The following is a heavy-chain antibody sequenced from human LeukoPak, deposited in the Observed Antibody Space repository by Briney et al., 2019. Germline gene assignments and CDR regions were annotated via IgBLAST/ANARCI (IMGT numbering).Heavy chain of an antibody. CDR1: GGTFTSYY. CDR2: INPSGGST. Sequence: ASVKVSCKASGGTFTSYYMHWVRQAPGQGLEWMGIINPSGGSTSYAQKFQGRVTMTRDTSTSTVYMELSSLRSEDTAVYYCARDASGIAVSGMDYYYYYMDVWGKGTTVTVSS. CDR3: ARDASGIAVSGMDYYYYYMDV. V-gene: IGHV1-46*01. J-gene: IGHJ6*03. D-gene: IGHD6-19*01.